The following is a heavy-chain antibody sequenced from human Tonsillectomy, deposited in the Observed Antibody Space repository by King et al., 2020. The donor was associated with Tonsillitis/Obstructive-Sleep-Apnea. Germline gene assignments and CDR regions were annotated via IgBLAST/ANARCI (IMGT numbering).Heavy chain of an antibody. CDR3: VKDDSSGYYYVDY. CDR2: ILYDGSNQ. D-gene: IGHD3-22*01. Sequence: QVQLVQSGGGVVQPGRSLRLSCAASGFTFSSYGMHWVRQAPGKGLGWVALILYDGSNQYYADSVKGRFAISRDDSKNTLYLQMNSLRVEDTAVYYCVKDDSSGYYYVDYWGQGTLVTVSS. J-gene: IGHJ4*02. V-gene: IGHV3-30*18. CDR1: GFTFSSYG.